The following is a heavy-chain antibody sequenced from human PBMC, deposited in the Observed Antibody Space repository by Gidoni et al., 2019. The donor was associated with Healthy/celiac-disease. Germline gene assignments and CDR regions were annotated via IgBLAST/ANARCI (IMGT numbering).Heavy chain of an antibody. Sequence: QVQLVESGGGVVQPGRSLRLSCAASGFTFSSYGMHWVRQAPGKGLEWVAVISYDGSNKYYADSVKGRFTIYRDKSKNTLYLQMNSLRAEDTAVYYCAKEGGVATSDYWGQGTLVTVSS. CDR1: GFTFSSYG. D-gene: IGHD5-12*01. CDR2: ISYDGSNK. J-gene: IGHJ4*02. CDR3: AKEGGVATSDY. V-gene: IGHV3-30*18.